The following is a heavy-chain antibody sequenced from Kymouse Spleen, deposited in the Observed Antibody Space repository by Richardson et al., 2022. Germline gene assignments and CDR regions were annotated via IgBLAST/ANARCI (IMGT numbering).Heavy chain of an antibody. J-gene: IGHJ4*02. CDR1: GGSISSSSYY. CDR2: IYYSGST. V-gene: IGHV4-39*01. CDR3: ARHNWNSLYYFDY. D-gene: IGHD1-7*01. Sequence: QLQLQESGPGLVKPSETLSLTCTVSGGSISSSSYYWGWIRQPPGKGLEWIGSIYYSGSTYYNPSLKSRVTISVDTSKNQFSLKLSSVTAADTAVYYCARHNWNSLYYFDYWGQGTLVTVSS.